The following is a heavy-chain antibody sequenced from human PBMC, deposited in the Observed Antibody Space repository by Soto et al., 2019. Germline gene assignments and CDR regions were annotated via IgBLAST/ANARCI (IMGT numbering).Heavy chain of an antibody. CDR1: GFTFSGSA. Sequence: GGSLRLSCAASGFTFSGSAMHWVRQASGKGLEWVGRIRSKANSYATAYAASVKGRFTISRDDSKNMAYLQMNSLKTEDTAVYYCTRAFYGDYEGDAGAFDIWGQGTMVTVSS. V-gene: IGHV3-73*01. D-gene: IGHD4-17*01. J-gene: IGHJ3*02. CDR2: IRSKANSYAT. CDR3: TRAFYGDYEGDAGAFDI.